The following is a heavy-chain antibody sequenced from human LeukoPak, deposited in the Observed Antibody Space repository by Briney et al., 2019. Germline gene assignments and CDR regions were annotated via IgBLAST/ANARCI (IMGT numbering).Heavy chain of an antibody. Sequence: SQTLSLTCTVSGGSISSGSYYWSWIRQPAGKGLEWIGRIYASGSTSYNPSLKSRVTISVDTSKNQFSLKLSPVTAADTAVYYCARGFWSGYDLAAFDIWGQGTMVTVSS. V-gene: IGHV4-61*02. CDR1: GGSISSGSYY. D-gene: IGHD3-3*01. CDR3: ARGFWSGYDLAAFDI. J-gene: IGHJ3*02. CDR2: IYASGST.